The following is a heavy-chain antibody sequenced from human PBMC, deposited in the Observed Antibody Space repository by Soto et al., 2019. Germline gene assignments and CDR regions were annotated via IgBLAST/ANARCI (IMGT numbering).Heavy chain of an antibody. D-gene: IGHD2-2*01. V-gene: IGHV1-18*01. CDR2: ISAYNGNT. CDR3: ARGGTIVVVPAAMWGEVKWFDR. CDR1: GYTFASYG. Sequence: GASVKVSCKASGYTFASYGISWVRQAPGQGLEWMGWISAYNGNTNYAQKLQGRVTMTTDTSTSTAYMELRSLRSDDTAVYYCARGGTIVVVPAAMWGEVKWFDRWGQGTLVTVSS. J-gene: IGHJ5*02.